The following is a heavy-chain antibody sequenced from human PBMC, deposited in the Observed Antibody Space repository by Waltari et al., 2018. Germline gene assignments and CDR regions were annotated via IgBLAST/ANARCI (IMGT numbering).Heavy chain of an antibody. V-gene: IGHV4-39*01. J-gene: IGHJ5*02. CDR3: ARLSYHIVTGYGWFDP. Sequence: QLQLQESGPGLVKPSETLSLTCTVSGGSISSESCYLGWIRQPPGKGLEWIGIISYSGSTYYNPSLKSRVTISVDTSKNQFSLKLSSVTAADTAVYYCARLSYHIVTGYGWFDPWGLGTLVTVSS. CDR1: GGSISSESCY. D-gene: IGHD3-9*01. CDR2: ISYSGST.